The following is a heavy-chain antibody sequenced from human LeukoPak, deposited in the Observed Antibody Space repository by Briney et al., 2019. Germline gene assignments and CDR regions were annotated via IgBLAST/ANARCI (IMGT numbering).Heavy chain of an antibody. CDR3: ARAREPYYYDSGAPGYFDY. Sequence: GGSLRLSCAACGFTFSSYDMHWVRQATGKGLEWVSAIGTAGDTYYPGSVKGQFTISRENAKNSLYLQMNSLRAADTAVYYCARAREPYYYDSGAPGYFDYWGQGTLVTVSS. J-gene: IGHJ4*02. CDR1: GFTFSSYD. CDR2: IGTAGDT. V-gene: IGHV3-13*03. D-gene: IGHD3-22*01.